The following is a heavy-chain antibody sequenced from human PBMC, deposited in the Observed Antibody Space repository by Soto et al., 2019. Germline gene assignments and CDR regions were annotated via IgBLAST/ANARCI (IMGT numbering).Heavy chain of an antibody. CDR1: GFTFGNYA. Sequence: LRLSCAASGFTFGNYAMNWVRQAPGEGLEWISSISDPGTSTYYANSVKGRFSMSRDNSKNTLFLQMNRLRADDTAVYFCAKSLVTPSDAFDLWGRGTLVTV. D-gene: IGHD2-21*02. J-gene: IGHJ3*01. CDR3: AKSLVTPSDAFDL. CDR2: ISDPGTST. V-gene: IGHV3-23*01.